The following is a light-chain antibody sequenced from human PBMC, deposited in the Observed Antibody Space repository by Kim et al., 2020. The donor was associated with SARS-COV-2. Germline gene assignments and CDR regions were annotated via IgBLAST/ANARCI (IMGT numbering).Light chain of an antibody. V-gene: IGLV3-1*01. CDR1: KLGDKY. CDR2: QDS. J-gene: IGLJ2*01. Sequence: SYELTQPPSVSVSPGQTASITCSGDKLGDKYACWYQQKPGQSPVLVIYQDSKRPSGIPERFSGSNFGNTATLTISGTQAMDEADYYCQAWDSSTVVFGGGTKLSV. CDR3: QAWDSSTVV.